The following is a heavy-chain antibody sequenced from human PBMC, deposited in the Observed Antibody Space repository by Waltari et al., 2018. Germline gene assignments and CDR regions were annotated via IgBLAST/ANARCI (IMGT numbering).Heavy chain of an antibody. J-gene: IGHJ5*02. Sequence: QVQLQQWGAGLLKPSETLSLTCAVYGGSFSGYYWSWIRQPPGKGLEWIGEINNSGSTNYHPSLKSRVTISVDTSKNQFSLKLSSVTAADTAVYYCARRRWFDPWGQGTLVTVSS. CDR1: GGSFSGYY. CDR2: INNSGST. V-gene: IGHV4-34*01. CDR3: ARRRWFDP.